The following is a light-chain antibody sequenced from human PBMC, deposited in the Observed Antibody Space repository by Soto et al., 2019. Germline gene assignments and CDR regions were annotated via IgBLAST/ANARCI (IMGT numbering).Light chain of an antibody. CDR3: MQGLQIPRT. V-gene: IGKV2-28*01. J-gene: IGKJ1*01. Sequence: DFVMTQSPFSLPVSPGEPASISCRSSQSLLHSNGQKYVDWYRQKPGQSLQLLIYLGSNRASGVPDRFSGSGSGTDFSLKISRVEAEDVGVYYCMQGLQIPRTFGQGTKVEIK. CDR2: LGS. CDR1: QSLLHSNGQKY.